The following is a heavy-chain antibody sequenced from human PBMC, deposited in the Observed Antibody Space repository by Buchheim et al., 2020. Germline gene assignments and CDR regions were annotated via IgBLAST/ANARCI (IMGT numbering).Heavy chain of an antibody. D-gene: IGHD6-6*01. CDR2: IIPIFGTA. Sequence: QVQLVQSGAEVKKPGSSVKVSCKASGGTFSSYAISWVRQAPGQGLEWMGGIIPIFGTANYAQKFQGRVTITADKSTSTAYMEPSSLRSEDTAVYSCARDPRYGSSSVYYYYGMDVWGQGTT. CDR3: ARDPRYGSSSVYYYYGMDV. CDR1: GGTFSSYA. J-gene: IGHJ6*02. V-gene: IGHV1-69*06.